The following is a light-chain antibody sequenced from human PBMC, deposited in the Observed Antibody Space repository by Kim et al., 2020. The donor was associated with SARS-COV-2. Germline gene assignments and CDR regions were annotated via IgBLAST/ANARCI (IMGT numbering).Light chain of an antibody. Sequence: EIVMTQSPATLSLSPGERATLSCRASQNVGSYLAWYQQKPGQAPRLVIYEASTRATGIPARFSGSGSGTDFTLSISSLEPEDFAIYYCQQRSDWLTFGGGTKVDIK. J-gene: IGKJ4*01. CDR3: QQRSDWLT. CDR2: EAS. V-gene: IGKV3-11*01. CDR1: QNVGSY.